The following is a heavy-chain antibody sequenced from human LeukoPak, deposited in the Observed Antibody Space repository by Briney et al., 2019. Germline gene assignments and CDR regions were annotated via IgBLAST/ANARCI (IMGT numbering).Heavy chain of an antibody. J-gene: IGHJ2*01. Sequence: GGSLRLSCAVSGFTFSDYSMNWVRRAPGKGLEWVSSISSLSSYIYYAASVKGRFTISRDNAKNSLYLQMNRLRAEDTAVYYCAKGPRTVTTDWHFDLWGRGTLVTVSS. CDR3: AKGPRTVTTDWHFDL. CDR2: ISSLSSYI. CDR1: GFTFSDYS. V-gene: IGHV3-21*01. D-gene: IGHD4-17*01.